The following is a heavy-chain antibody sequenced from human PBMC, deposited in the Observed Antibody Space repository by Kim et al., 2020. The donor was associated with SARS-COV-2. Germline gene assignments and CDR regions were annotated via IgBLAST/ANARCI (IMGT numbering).Heavy chain of an antibody. V-gene: IGHV4-34*01. Sequence: SETLSLTCAVYGGSFSGYYWSWIRQPPGKGLEWIGEINHSGSTNYNPSLKSRVTISVDTSKNQFSLKLSSVTAADTAVYYCARGRRPLIYSSSWYYFDYWGQGTLVTVSS. CDR2: INHSGST. J-gene: IGHJ4*02. CDR1: GGSFSGYY. D-gene: IGHD6-13*01. CDR3: ARGRRPLIYSSSWYYFDY.